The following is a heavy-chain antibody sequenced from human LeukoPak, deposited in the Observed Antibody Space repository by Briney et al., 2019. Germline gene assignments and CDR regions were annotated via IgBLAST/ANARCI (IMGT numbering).Heavy chain of an antibody. Sequence: TGGSLRLSCAASGFTFSGSAIHWVRQASGKGLEWVGRIRDKANSYATAYIASVKGRFTISRDDSKNTAYLQMSSLKTEDTAEYYCATAPQWELYCYYGMDVWGQGTTVTVSS. D-gene: IGHD1-26*01. CDR1: GFTFSGSA. CDR2: IRDKANSYAT. CDR3: ATAPQWELYCYYGMDV. V-gene: IGHV3-73*01. J-gene: IGHJ6*02.